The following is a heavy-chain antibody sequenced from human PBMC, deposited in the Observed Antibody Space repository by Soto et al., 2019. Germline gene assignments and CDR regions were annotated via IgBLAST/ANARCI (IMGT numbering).Heavy chain of an antibody. V-gene: IGHV1-46*01. D-gene: IGHD4-4*01. CDR1: GYTFTSYY. CDR3: ARDEGYSNYFDY. Sequence: QVQLVQSGAEVKKPGASVKVSCKASGYTFTSYYMHWVRQAPGQGLEWMGIINPSGGSTSYAQKFQGRLSMTRDTSTSTVYMEVSSLRAEDTAVYYCARDEGYSNYFDYWGQGTLVTVSS. J-gene: IGHJ4*02. CDR2: INPSGGST.